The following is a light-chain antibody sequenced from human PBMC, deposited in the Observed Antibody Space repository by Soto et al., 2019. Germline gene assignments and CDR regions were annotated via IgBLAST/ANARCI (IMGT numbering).Light chain of an antibody. V-gene: IGKV3-15*01. CDR2: GAS. CDR3: QQSNNWPPYT. CDR1: QSVSNN. J-gene: IGKJ2*01. Sequence: EIVMTQSPATLSVSPGERATLSCRASQSVSNNLAWYQQKPGQAPRLLIYGASTRATGIPTRFSGSGSGTEFSLTINSLQSEDFAVYYCQQSNNWPPYTFGQGTRLEIK.